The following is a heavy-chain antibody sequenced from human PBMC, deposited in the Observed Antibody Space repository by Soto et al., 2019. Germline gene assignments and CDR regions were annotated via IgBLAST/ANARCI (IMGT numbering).Heavy chain of an antibody. V-gene: IGHV3-7*01. CDR3: ARDRGWSAF. D-gene: IGHD3-3*01. CDR2: IKHDGSEK. CDR1: GFTFNNYW. Sequence: EVQLVESGGGLVQPGGSLRLSCAASGFTFNNYWMSWVRQAPGKGLEWVANIKHDGSEKYYVDSVKGRFTISRDNAKNSLYLQMNSLRAEDTAVYYCARDRGWSAFWGQGTLVTMSS. J-gene: IGHJ4*02.